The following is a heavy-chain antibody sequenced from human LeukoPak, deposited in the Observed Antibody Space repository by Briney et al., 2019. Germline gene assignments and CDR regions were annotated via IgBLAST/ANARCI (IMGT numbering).Heavy chain of an antibody. CDR1: GFTFSSYS. D-gene: IGHD3-10*01. CDR3: ARLYTSGETYLWSDS. V-gene: IGHV3-21*04. Sequence: GGSLRLSCAASGFTFSSYSMNWVSQAPGKGLEWVSSISSSSSYIYYADSVKGRFTISRDNSKNTLNLQMNSLRAEDTAVYYCARLYTSGETYLWSDSWGQGTLVTVFS. CDR2: ISSSSSYI. J-gene: IGHJ5*01.